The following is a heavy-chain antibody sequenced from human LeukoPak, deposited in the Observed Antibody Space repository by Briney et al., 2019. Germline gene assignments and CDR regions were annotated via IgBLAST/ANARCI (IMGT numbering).Heavy chain of an antibody. D-gene: IGHD3-16*01. Sequence: GGSLRLSCAASGFTFSEYWMHWVRLTPGRRLVWVARINGDGSDTTYADSVKGRFTISRDNAKNTVYLQMNSLTAEDTAVYYCTRPWGSWGQEPWSPSPQ. CDR3: TRPWGS. J-gene: IGHJ4*01. CDR1: GFTFSEYW. CDR2: INGDGSDT. V-gene: IGHV3-74*03.